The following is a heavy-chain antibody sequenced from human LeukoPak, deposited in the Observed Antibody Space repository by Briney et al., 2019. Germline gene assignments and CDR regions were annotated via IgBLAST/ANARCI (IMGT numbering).Heavy chain of an antibody. D-gene: IGHD3-9*01. CDR1: GFTFSSYE. Sequence: GGSLRLSCVASGFTFSSYEMNWVRQAPGKGLEWVSYISSSGSTIYYADSVKGRFTISRDNAKNSLYLQMNSLRAEDTAVYYCARVYDILTGYSMDVWGKGTTVTVSS. CDR2: ISSSGSTI. V-gene: IGHV3-48*03. J-gene: IGHJ6*04. CDR3: ARVYDILTGYSMDV.